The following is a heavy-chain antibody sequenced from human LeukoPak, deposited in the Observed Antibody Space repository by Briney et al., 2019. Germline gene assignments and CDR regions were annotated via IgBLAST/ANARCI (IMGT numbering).Heavy chain of an antibody. CDR3: ARRATTERGHSYGLDF. Sequence: GGSLRLSCEVSGFTFSSYHMNWVRQAAGEGLELVSSIGSSGSYIYYADSLTGRFTISRDNAKNSLYLQMNSLRAEDTAMYYCARRATTERGHSYGLDFWGQGTLVTVSS. V-gene: IGHV3-21*01. J-gene: IGHJ4*02. D-gene: IGHD5-18*01. CDR2: IGSSGSYI. CDR1: GFTFSSYH.